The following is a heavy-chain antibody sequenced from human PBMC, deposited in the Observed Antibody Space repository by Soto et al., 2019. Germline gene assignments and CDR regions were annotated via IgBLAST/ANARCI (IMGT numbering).Heavy chain of an antibody. CDR3: ARGDYGTGGYPFPYFDY. Sequence: HEHLVQSGAEVKRPGSSLKVSCKAAGYSFTGYYIHWVRQAPAQGLEWMGWINPDSGATNYAQNFHGRVTLTSDTSISTASMDLTSLTSDDTAVYYCARGDYGTGGYPFPYFDYWGQGTLVIVSS. CDR1: GYSFTGYY. CDR2: INPDSGAT. D-gene: IGHD2-8*02. J-gene: IGHJ4*02. V-gene: IGHV1-2*02.